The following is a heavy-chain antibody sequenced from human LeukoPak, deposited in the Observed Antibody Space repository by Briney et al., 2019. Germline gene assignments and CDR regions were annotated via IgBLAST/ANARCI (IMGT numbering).Heavy chain of an antibody. Sequence: ASVKVSCKASGYTFTNYGITWVRQAPGQGLEWMGWISAHDGTRNYALKHEDRVTMTTDTATSTAYMELRGLRSDDADVYYCARRSTLYSSGRFYFDYWGQGTLATVSS. V-gene: IGHV1-18*01. D-gene: IGHD6-19*01. J-gene: IGHJ4*02. CDR3: ARRSTLYSSGRFYFDY. CDR2: ISAHDGTR. CDR1: GYTFTNYG.